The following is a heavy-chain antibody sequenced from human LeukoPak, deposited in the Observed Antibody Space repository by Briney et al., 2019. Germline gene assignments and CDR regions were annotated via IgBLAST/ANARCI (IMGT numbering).Heavy chain of an antibody. J-gene: IGHJ5*02. V-gene: IGHV5-51*01. CDR3: ARHDLGYCSGTSCYQFDP. Sequence: GESLKISCKGSGYSFAKYWIVWVRQMPGKGLEWMGIIYAGDSDTRYSPPFQGQVTISADKSISTAYLQWSSLKASDTGMYYCARHDLGYCSGTSCYQFDPWGQGTLVTVSS. CDR1: GYSFAKYW. CDR2: IYAGDSDT. D-gene: IGHD2-2*01.